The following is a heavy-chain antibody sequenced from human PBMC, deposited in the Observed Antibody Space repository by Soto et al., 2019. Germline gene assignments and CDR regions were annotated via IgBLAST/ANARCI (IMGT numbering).Heavy chain of an antibody. CDR2: ISYTSTTI. CDR3: VREGGSLAFDS. D-gene: IGHD1-1*01. J-gene: IGHJ4*02. CDR1: GLTFSTDE. Sequence: EVQLVASGGDLVPPGGSLRLSCAVSGLTFSTDEMNWVRQAPGKGLEWLAYISYTSTTIKYADSVKGRFAVSRDNAKKSLYLQMNNLRVEDPAIYYCVREGGSLAFDSWGQGTLVTVSS. V-gene: IGHV3-48*03.